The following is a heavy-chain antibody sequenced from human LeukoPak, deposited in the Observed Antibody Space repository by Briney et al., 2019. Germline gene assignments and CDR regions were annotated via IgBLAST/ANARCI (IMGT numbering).Heavy chain of an antibody. D-gene: IGHD5-18*01. CDR1: GGTFSSYA. J-gene: IGHJ5*01. CDR2: ITVMSGTA. Sequence: SVKVSCKASGGTFSSYAIARVRQAPGQGLEWMGRITVMSGTANYAQKFQDRVTITTDESTSTAYMEVSSLRSEDTAVYFCATELRGYSFGYDSWGQGTLVTVSS. CDR3: ATELRGYSFGYDS. V-gene: IGHV1-69*05.